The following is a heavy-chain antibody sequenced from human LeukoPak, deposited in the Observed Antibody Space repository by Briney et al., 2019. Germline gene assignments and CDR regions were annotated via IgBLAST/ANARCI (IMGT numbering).Heavy chain of an antibody. D-gene: IGHD5-18*01. J-gene: IGHJ4*02. Sequence: GASVKVSCKASGYTFTGYYMHWVRQAPGQGLEWMGWINPNSGGTNYAQKFQGGVTMTTDTSISTAYMELSRLRSDDTAVYYCARRYSYGAPFDYWGQGTLVTVSS. V-gene: IGHV1-2*02. CDR2: INPNSGGT. CDR3: ARRYSYGAPFDY. CDR1: GYTFTGYY.